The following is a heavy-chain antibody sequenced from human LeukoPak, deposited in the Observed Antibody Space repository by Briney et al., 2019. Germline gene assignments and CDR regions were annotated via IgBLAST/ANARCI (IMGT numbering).Heavy chain of an antibody. Sequence: SETLSLTCAVSGGSISNNNWWAWVRQPPTEGLEWIAEMHLSGSTNYNPSLKSRVTISMDKSRNQFSLTLTSVTAADTAVYYCATASSKSLPNWGQGTLVTVSS. CDR3: ATASSKSLPN. CDR1: GGSISNNNW. J-gene: IGHJ4*02. D-gene: IGHD5/OR15-5a*01. CDR2: MHLSGST. V-gene: IGHV4-4*02.